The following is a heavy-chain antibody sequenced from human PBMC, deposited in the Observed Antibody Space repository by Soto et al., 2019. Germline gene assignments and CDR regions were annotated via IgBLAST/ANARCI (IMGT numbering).Heavy chain of an antibody. V-gene: IGHV3-30*18. CDR1: GFTFSSYG. J-gene: IGHJ6*02. Sequence: GGSLRPSCAASGFTFSSYGMHWVRQAPGKGLEWVAVISYDGSNKYYADSVKGRFTISRDNSKNTLYLQMNSLRAEDTAVYYCAKVLRELLRYYYGMDVWGQGTTVTVSS. CDR3: AKVLRELLRYYYGMDV. CDR2: ISYDGSNK. D-gene: IGHD1-26*01.